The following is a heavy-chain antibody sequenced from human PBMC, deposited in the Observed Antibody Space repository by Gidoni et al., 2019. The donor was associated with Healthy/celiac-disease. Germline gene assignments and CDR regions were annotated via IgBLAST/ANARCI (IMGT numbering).Heavy chain of an antibody. V-gene: IGHV3-7*01. D-gene: IGHD4-17*01. J-gene: IGHJ6*02. CDR3: ARDLRVTTNYYYYYGMDV. CDR1: GFTFSSDW. Sequence: EVQLVESGGGWVQPGGSLRLSCAASGFTFSSDWMSWVRQAPGKGLEWVANIKQDGSEKYYVDSVKGRFTISRDNAKNSLYLQMNSLRAEDTAVYYCARDLRVTTNYYYYYGMDVWGQGTTVTVSS. CDR2: IKQDGSEK.